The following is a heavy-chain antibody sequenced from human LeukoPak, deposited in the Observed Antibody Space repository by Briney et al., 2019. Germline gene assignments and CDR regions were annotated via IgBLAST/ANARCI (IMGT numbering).Heavy chain of an antibody. V-gene: IGHV4-39*07. Sequence: SETLSLTCTVSGGSISSSSYYWGWIRQPPGKGLEWIGSIYYSGSTYYNPSLKSRVTISVDTSKNQFSLKLSSVTAADTAVYYCARVGRSSWSVRRGAYDYWGQGTLVTVSS. J-gene: IGHJ4*02. CDR1: GGSISSSSYY. CDR3: ARVGRSSWSVRRGAYDY. D-gene: IGHD6-13*01. CDR2: IYYSGST.